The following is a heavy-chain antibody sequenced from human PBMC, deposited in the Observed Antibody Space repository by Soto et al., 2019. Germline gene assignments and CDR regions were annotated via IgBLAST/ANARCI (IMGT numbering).Heavy chain of an antibody. Sequence: SETLSLTCIVSGESISSSSYYWGWIRQPPGKGLEWVGSIYYSGRTYYNPSFKSRVTISIDTSKNQFSLRLSSVTATDTAVYYCARQRTTVVTQAYFDHWGQGALVTVSS. D-gene: IGHD2-21*02. J-gene: IGHJ4*02. CDR2: IYYSGRT. V-gene: IGHV4-39*01. CDR1: GESISSSSYY. CDR3: ARQRTTVVTQAYFDH.